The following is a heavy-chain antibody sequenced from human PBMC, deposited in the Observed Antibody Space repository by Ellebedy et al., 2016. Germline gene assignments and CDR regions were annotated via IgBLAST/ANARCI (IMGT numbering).Heavy chain of an antibody. V-gene: IGHV3-23*01. CDR2: ISGAGGST. CDR3: ASPGIPLPATS. CDR1: GFTFTTYP. Sequence: GESLKISCAASGFTFTTYPMSWVRQAPGKGLEWVSTISGAGGSTKYVDSVKGRFTISRDDSKKMLFLQMTSLRDDDTAIYYCASPGIPLPATSWGRGTLVTVSS. D-gene: IGHD2-15*01. J-gene: IGHJ4*02.